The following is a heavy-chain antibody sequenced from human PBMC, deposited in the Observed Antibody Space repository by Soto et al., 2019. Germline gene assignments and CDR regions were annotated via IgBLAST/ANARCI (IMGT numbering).Heavy chain of an antibody. J-gene: IGHJ5*01. CDR3: ARGSGSSWFDS. Sequence: QVQLVQSGAEVKDPGASVKVSCRPSGYTFTANYIHWVRQAPGQGLEWMGWLNTNSGGTKYAQRFQGRVTMTRDTSISTAYIELTALTFDDTAVYYCARGSGSSWFDSWGQGTLVAVSS. CDR2: LNTNSGGT. CDR1: GYTFTANY. D-gene: IGHD6-25*01. V-gene: IGHV1-2*02.